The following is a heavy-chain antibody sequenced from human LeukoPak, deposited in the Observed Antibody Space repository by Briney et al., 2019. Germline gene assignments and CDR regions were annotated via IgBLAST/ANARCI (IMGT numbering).Heavy chain of an antibody. Sequence: PSETLSLTCTVSGGSISSYYWSWIRQPPGKGLEWIGYIYTSGSTNYNPSLKSRVTISVDTSKNQFSLKLGSVTAADTAVYYCASVRDGYPNWFDPWGQGTLVTVSS. CDR2: IYTSGST. V-gene: IGHV4-4*09. CDR3: ASVRDGYPNWFDP. D-gene: IGHD5-24*01. CDR1: GGSISSYY. J-gene: IGHJ5*02.